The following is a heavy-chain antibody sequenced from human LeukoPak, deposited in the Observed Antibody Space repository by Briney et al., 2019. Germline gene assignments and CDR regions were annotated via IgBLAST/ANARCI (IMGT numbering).Heavy chain of an antibody. J-gene: IGHJ5*02. CDR1: GFTFSDYY. V-gene: IGHV3-11*01. D-gene: IGHD5-18*01. CDR2: ISSSGSTI. Sequence: GGSLRLSCAASGFTFSDYYMSWIRQAPGKGLEWVSYISSSGSTIYYADSVKGRFTISRDNAKNSLYLQMNSLGAEDTAVYYCARKGYSYGFVNWFDPWGQGTLVTVSS. CDR3: ARKGYSYGFVNWFDP.